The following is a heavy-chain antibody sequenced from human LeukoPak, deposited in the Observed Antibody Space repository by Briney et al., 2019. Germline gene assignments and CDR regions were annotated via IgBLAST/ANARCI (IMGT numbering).Heavy chain of an antibody. V-gene: IGHV6-1*01. CDR1: GDSFSSNSAT. Sequence: SQTLSLTCAISGDSFSSNSATWSWIRQSPSRGLEWLGRTYYRSKWYNDYAVSVKSRMTINPDTSKNQFSLQLNSVTPDDTAVYYCARVVTTGTYYFDYWGQGTLVTVSS. CDR3: ARVVTTGTYYFDY. D-gene: IGHD1-1*01. J-gene: IGHJ4*02. CDR2: TYYRSKWYN.